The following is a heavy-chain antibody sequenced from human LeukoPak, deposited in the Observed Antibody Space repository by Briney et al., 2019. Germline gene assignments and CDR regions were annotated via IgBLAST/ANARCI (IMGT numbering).Heavy chain of an antibody. CDR3: ARGGDTSSFLFDF. D-gene: IGHD6-13*01. V-gene: IGHV3-48*01. J-gene: IGHJ4*02. CDR1: GFTFSTYS. Sequence: GGSLRLSCAASGFTFSTYSMNWVRQAPGKGLEWVSYIGSSGSTIYYADSVKGRFTISRDNAKNSLYLQMNSLRAEDTAVYYCARGGDTSSFLFDFWGQGTLVTVSS. CDR2: IGSSGSTI.